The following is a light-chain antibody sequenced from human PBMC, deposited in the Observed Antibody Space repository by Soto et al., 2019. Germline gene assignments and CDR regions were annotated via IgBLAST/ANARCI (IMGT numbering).Light chain of an antibody. Sequence: QPVLTQPPSVSATPGQRVTISCSGSSSNVGSHYVYWYQQLSGTAPKLLIYNNGQRPSGVPDRFSDSKSGTSASLAISGLRSEDEADYYCAAWDDSLGSRLFGGGTKLTVL. CDR3: AAWDDSLGSRL. V-gene: IGLV1-47*01. CDR2: NNG. CDR1: SSNVGSHY. J-gene: IGLJ3*02.